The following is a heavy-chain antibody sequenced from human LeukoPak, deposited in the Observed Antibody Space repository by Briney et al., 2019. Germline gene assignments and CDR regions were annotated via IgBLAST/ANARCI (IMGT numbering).Heavy chain of an antibody. J-gene: IGHJ6*02. Sequence: ASVKVSCKASGYTFTGYYIHWVRQAPGQGLEWMGWLNPNSGGTNYAQNFRGRVTMTRDTSISTAYMELSRLTSDDTAVYYCARLLTVAGDSGMDVWGQGTTVTVSS. CDR1: GYTFTGYY. CDR2: LNPNSGGT. CDR3: ARLLTVAGDSGMDV. D-gene: IGHD3-10*01. V-gene: IGHV1-2*02.